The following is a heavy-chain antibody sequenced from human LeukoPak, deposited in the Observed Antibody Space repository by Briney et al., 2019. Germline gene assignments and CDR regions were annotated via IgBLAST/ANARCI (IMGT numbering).Heavy chain of an antibody. D-gene: IGHD5-18*01. V-gene: IGHV3-11*04. CDR3: AGSSGYSYGYIDY. Sequence: GGSLRLSCAASGFTFSDYYMSWLRQAPGKGLEWVSYISSSGSTIYYADSVKGRFTISRVNAKNSLYLQMNSLRAEDTAVYYCAGSSGYSYGYIDYWGQETLVTVSS. CDR2: ISSSGSTI. CDR1: GFTFSDYY. J-gene: IGHJ4*02.